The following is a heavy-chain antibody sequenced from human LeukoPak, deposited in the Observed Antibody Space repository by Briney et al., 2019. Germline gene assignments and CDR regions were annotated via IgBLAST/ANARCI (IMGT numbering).Heavy chain of an antibody. CDR3: ARGGSI. CDR2: MNQDGSEK. J-gene: IGHJ4*02. V-gene: IGHV3-7*01. CDR1: GFTFSSYW. D-gene: IGHD1-26*01. Sequence: PGGSLRLSGAASGFTFSSYWMSWVRQAPGKGLEWVADMNQDGSEKYYVDSVRGRFTISRDNAKNSLYLQMSSLRVEDTAVYYCARGGSIGGQGTLVTVSS.